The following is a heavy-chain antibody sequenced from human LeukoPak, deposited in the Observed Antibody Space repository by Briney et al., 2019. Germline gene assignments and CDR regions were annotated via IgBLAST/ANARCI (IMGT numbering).Heavy chain of an antibody. CDR3: AKSLGSSAYYPIDY. D-gene: IGHD3-22*01. J-gene: IGHJ4*02. V-gene: IGHV3-53*01. CDR2: MHSVGTT. Sequence: PTGGSLRLSCAASGFTVNTNYMSWVRQAPGKGLEWVSIMHSVGTTYYADSVKGRFTFSRDNSKNTLCLQTNNLRAEDTAVYYCAKSLGSSAYYPIDYWGQGTLVTVSS. CDR1: GFTVNTNY.